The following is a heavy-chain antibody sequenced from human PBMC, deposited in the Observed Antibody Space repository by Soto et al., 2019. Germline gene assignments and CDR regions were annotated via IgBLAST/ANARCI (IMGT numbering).Heavy chain of an antibody. V-gene: IGHV1-18*01. Sequence: ASVKVSCKASGYTFTSYGISWVRQAPGQGLEWMGWISAYNGNTNYAQKLQGRVTMTTDTSTSTAYMELRSPRSDDTAVYYCARDLRVRYFDWPLGFDPWGQGTLVTVSS. CDR2: ISAYNGNT. CDR1: GYTFTSYG. CDR3: ARDLRVRYFDWPLGFDP. D-gene: IGHD3-9*01. J-gene: IGHJ5*02.